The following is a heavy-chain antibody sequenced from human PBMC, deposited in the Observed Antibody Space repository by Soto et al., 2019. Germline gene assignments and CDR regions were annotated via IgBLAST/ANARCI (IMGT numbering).Heavy chain of an antibody. V-gene: IGHV1-18*01. CDR3: ARVGYYYGSGSPHIYGMDV. CDR1: GYAFTSYG. CDR2: ISAYNGHT. Sequence: ASVNVSCKASGYAFTSYGVSWVRQAPGQGLEWMGWISAYNGHTNYAQNLQGRVTLTTDTSTSTAYMELRSLRSDDTAVYYCARVGYYYGSGSPHIYGMDVWGQGTTVTVSS. D-gene: IGHD3-10*01. J-gene: IGHJ6*02.